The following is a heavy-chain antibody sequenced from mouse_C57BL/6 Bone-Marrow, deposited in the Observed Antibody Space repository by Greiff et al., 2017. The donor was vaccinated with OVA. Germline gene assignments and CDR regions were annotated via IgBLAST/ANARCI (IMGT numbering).Heavy chain of an antibody. CDR3: ARGYGYYYAMDY. J-gene: IGHJ4*01. CDR2: ISSGGSYT. V-gene: IGHV5-6*01. Sequence: EVKLMESGGDLVKPGGSLKLSCAASGFTFSSYGMSWVRQTPDKRLEWVATISSGGSYTYYPDSVKGRFTISRDNAKNTLYLQMSSLKSEDTAMYYCARGYGYYYAMDYWGQGTSVTVSS. D-gene: IGHD1-2*01. CDR1: GFTFSSYG.